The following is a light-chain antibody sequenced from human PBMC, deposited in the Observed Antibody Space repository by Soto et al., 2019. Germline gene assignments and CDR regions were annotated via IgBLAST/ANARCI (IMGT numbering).Light chain of an antibody. V-gene: IGKV3-20*01. Sequence: EILLTQSPGTLSLSPGERATLSCRASQSVSSTYLSWYQLKPGQAPRLLIYGASSRATGLPDRFSGSGSGTDFTLTISRLEPEDFAVYYCQQYGFSFRAFGPGTQVEL. CDR3: QQYGFSFRA. J-gene: IGKJ1*01. CDR1: QSVSSTY. CDR2: GAS.